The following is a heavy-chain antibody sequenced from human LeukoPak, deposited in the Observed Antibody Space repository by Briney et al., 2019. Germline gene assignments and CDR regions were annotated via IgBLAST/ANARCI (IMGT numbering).Heavy chain of an antibody. D-gene: IGHD6-13*01. CDR1: GFTFSDYY. V-gene: IGHV3-11*01. CDR3: AREDSRNWFDP. Sequence: GGSLRLSCAASGFTFSDYYMSWIRQAPGKGLEWVPYISSSGSTIYYADSVKGRFTISRDNAKNSLYLQMNSLRAEDTAVYYCAREDSRNWFDPWGQGTLVTVSS. J-gene: IGHJ5*02. CDR2: ISSSGSTI.